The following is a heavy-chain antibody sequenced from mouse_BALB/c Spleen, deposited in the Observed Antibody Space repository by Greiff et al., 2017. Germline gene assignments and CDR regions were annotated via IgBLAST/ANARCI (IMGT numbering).Heavy chain of an antibody. CDR1: GFTFSSYA. Sequence: EVQLQESGGGLVKPGGSLKLSCAASGFTFSSYAMSWVRQTPEKRLEWVASISSGGSTYYPDSVKGRFTISRDNARNILYLQMSSLRSEDTAMYYCARGYGDDGAFAYWGQGTLVTVSA. J-gene: IGHJ3*01. D-gene: IGHD2-14*01. CDR2: ISSGGST. V-gene: IGHV5-6-5*01. CDR3: ARGYGDDGAFAY.